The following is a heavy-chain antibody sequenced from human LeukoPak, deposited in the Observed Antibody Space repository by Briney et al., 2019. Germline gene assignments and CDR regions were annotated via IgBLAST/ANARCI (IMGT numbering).Heavy chain of an antibody. Sequence: GGSLRLSCAASGFIFSDDYMTWIRQAPGKGLEYLSHIGPFGTTKFYADSVKGRFSISRDNAKSSLYLQMNSLRVEDTAIYYCALLAVASDFDYWGQGALVTVSS. CDR1: GFIFSDDY. J-gene: IGHJ4*02. CDR2: IGPFGTTK. CDR3: ALLAVASDFDY. V-gene: IGHV3-11*04. D-gene: IGHD6-19*01.